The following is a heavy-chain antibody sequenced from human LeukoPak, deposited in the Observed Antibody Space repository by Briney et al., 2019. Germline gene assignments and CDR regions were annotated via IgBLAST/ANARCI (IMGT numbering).Heavy chain of an antibody. CDR1: GITFRNYA. D-gene: IGHD3-10*01. J-gene: IGHJ4*02. V-gene: IGHV3-23*01. CDR3: AKKTGYYGSGSYYPIDH. CDR2: ISGSGGNT. Sequence: PGGSLRLSCAASGITFRNYAMSWVRQAPGKGLEWVSAISGSGGNTYYADSVKGRFTISRDNSKNTLYLQMNSLRAEDTAVFYCAKKTGYYGSGSYYPIDHWGQGTRVTVSS.